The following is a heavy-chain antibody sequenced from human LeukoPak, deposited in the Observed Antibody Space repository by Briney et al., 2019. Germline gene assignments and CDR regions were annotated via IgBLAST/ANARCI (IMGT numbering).Heavy chain of an antibody. D-gene: IGHD6-19*01. Sequence: PGGSLRLSCAASGFTFSNLDMGWVRQAPGKGLEWVSGISASGSNTFYADSVKSRFTISRDNSKNTLYLQMSSLRAEDTAIYYCAKDSVRSGGWFYFDNWGQGTLVSVSS. CDR1: GFTFSNLD. J-gene: IGHJ4*02. CDR3: AKDSVRSGGWFYFDN. CDR2: ISASGSNT. V-gene: IGHV3-23*01.